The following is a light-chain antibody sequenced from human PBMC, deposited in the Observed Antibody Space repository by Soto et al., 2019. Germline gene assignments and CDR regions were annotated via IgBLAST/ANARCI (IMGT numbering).Light chain of an antibody. CDR2: GAS. Sequence: EIVLTQSPGTLSLSPWEGATLPCRASQSVNSDSLAWYQQKPGQAPRLLIYGASTRATGIPARFSGSGSGTDFTLTISSLEPEDSAFYYCQQRSNWPPYTFGQGTKVDIK. CDR1: QSVNSD. V-gene: IGKV3-11*01. J-gene: IGKJ2*01. CDR3: QQRSNWPPYT.